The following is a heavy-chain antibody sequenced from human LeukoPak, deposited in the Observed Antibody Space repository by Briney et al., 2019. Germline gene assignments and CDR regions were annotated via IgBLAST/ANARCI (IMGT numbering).Heavy chain of an antibody. V-gene: IGHV4-59*01. CDR3: ARGAAGTGAADY. CDR2: THYSGST. D-gene: IGHD6-13*01. J-gene: IGHJ4*02. Sequence: SETPSLTCTVSGGSISSYYWSWIRQPPGKGLEWIGYTHYSGSTKYNPSLKSRPTISVDSSKNQFSLRLSSVTAADTAVYFCARGAAGTGAADYWGQGTLVTVSS. CDR1: GGSISSYY.